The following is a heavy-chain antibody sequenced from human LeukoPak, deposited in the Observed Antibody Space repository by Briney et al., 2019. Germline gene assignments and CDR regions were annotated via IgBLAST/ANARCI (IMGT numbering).Heavy chain of an antibody. CDR3: IRSVSDGSGYYRVLEY. CDR2: INSDGSST. CDR1: GFSFGIYW. Sequence: GGSLRLSCAASGFSFGIYWMHWVRQAPGKGPVWVSRINSDGSSTNYADSVKGRLTMSRDNAKNTLYLHINSLRAEDTAIYYSIRSVSDGSGYYRVLEYWGQGTLVTVSS. J-gene: IGHJ4*02. D-gene: IGHD3-22*01. V-gene: IGHV3-74*01.